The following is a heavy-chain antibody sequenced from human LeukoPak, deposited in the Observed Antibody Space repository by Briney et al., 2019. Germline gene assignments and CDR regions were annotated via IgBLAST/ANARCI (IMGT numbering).Heavy chain of an antibody. CDR2: ISYDGSNK. D-gene: IGHD6-19*01. CDR1: GITFSSYA. CDR3: ARDGGSAWFLDY. J-gene: IGHJ4*02. Sequence: GGSLRLSCAASGITFSSYAMHWVRQAPGKGLEWVAVISYDGSNKYYADSVKGRFTISRDNSKNTLYLQMNSLRAEDTAVYYCARDGGSAWFLDYWGQGTLVTVSS. V-gene: IGHV3-30*04.